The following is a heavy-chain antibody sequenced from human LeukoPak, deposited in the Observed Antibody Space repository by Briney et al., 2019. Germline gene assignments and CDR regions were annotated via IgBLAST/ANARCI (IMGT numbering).Heavy chain of an antibody. V-gene: IGHV1-24*01. Sequence: ASVKVSCKVSGYTLTELSMHWVRQAPGKGLEWMGGFDPEDGETIYAQKFQGRVTMTEDTSTDTAYMELSSLRSEDTAVYYCATVDSSSGYYGMDVWGQGTTVTVSS. CDR1: GYTLTELS. J-gene: IGHJ6*02. CDR3: ATVDSSSGYYGMDV. D-gene: IGHD3-22*01. CDR2: FDPEDGET.